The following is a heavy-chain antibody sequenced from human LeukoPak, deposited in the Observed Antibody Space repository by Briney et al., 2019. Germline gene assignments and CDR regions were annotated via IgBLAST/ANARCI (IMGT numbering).Heavy chain of an antibody. CDR3: ARSHFYGSGVDS. CDR1: GGSISAIPYY. J-gene: IGHJ5*01. CDR2: VYYPGSP. V-gene: IGHV4-39*01. Sequence: SETLSLTCTISGGSISAIPYYWGWIRQPPGKRLAWIGSVYYPGSPYYSPSLKTRVTISVDTPKNQFSLKLSSVTAADTAVYFCARSHFYGSGVDSWGQGTLVTVSS. D-gene: IGHD3-10*01.